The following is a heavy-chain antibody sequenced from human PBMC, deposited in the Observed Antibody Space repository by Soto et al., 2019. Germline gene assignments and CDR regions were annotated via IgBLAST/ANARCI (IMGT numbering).Heavy chain of an antibody. J-gene: IGHJ4*02. V-gene: IGHV2-5*02. CDR2: ICWDDDK. D-gene: IGHD3-22*01. CDR3: ALLYYYYSSGLQSYYFDY. CDR1: GFSLSTSGVG. Sequence: QITLKESDPTLVKPTHTLTLTCTFSGFSLSTSGVGVGWFRQPPGKALAWLALICWDDDKRYSPSLKSRLTITKDTSKNQVVLTMTNMDPVDTATYCCALLYYYYSSGLQSYYFDYWGQGTLVNVSS.